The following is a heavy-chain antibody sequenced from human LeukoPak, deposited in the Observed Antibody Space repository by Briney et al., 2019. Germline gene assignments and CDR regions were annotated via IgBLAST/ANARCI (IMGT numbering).Heavy chain of an antibody. D-gene: IGHD6-19*01. Sequence: GGSLRLSCAASGFTFSRYAMHWVRQAPGKGLEWVAVILFDGTKKYYADSVKGRFTISRDNSKNTLYLQMNSLRAEDTAVYYCAKDAGSGWYYFDYWGQGTLVTVSS. J-gene: IGHJ4*02. CDR2: ILFDGTKK. CDR1: GFTFSRYA. CDR3: AKDAGSGWYYFDY. V-gene: IGHV3-30-3*01.